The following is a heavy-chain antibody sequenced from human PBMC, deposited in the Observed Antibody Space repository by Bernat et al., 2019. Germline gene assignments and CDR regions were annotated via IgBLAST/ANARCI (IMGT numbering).Heavy chain of an antibody. CDR1: GLTFSSYA. CDR3: ANPPHY. V-gene: IGHV3-23*01. Sequence: EVQMLESGGGLVQPGGSLRLSCAASGLTFSSYAMSWVRQAPGKGLEWVSAISGGGVSTYDADSVKGRFTISRDNSKNTVYLQMNSLRADDTAVYYCANPPHYWGQGTLVTVSS. CDR2: ISGGGVST. J-gene: IGHJ4*02.